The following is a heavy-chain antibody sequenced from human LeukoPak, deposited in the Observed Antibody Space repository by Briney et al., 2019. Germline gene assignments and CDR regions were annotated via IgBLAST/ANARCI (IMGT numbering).Heavy chain of an antibody. Sequence: GASVKVSSKASGYTFTGYYMHWVRQAPGQGLEWMGWINPNSGGTNYAQKFQGRVTMTRDTSISTAYMELSRLRSDDTAVYYCARGRGGGSYPYFDYWGQGTLVTVSS. CDR3: ARGRGGGSYPYFDY. D-gene: IGHD1-26*01. J-gene: IGHJ4*02. V-gene: IGHV1-2*02. CDR2: INPNSGGT. CDR1: GYTFTGYY.